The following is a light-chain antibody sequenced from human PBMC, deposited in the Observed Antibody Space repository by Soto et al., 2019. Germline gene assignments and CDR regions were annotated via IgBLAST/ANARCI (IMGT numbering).Light chain of an antibody. CDR1: QDISNS. V-gene: IGKV1-33*01. Sequence: DIQMTQSPFSLSASVGDRVTITCQASQDISNSLNWYQQRPGKAPKLLVHDASKLETGVPSRFSGGVSGTDFTFTISSLQPEDFVTYYCQQYDNLPRTFGQGTRLEMK. CDR3: QQYDNLPRT. J-gene: IGKJ2*02. CDR2: DAS.